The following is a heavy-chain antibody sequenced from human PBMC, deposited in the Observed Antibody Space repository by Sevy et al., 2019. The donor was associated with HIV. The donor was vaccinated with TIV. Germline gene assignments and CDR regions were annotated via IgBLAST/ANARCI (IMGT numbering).Heavy chain of an antibody. J-gene: IGHJ4*02. V-gene: IGHV3-48*03. CDR3: ARDLPPSATTVAHFDY. CDR2: ISNSGTNI. Sequence: GGSLRLSCAASGFRFSSYEMNWVRQAPGKGLEWVASISNSGTNIYYSDSVRGRFTISRDTAKNSLYLQMNSLRAEDTAGYYGARDLPPSATTVAHFDYWGQGTLVTVSS. D-gene: IGHD4-17*01. CDR1: GFRFSSYE.